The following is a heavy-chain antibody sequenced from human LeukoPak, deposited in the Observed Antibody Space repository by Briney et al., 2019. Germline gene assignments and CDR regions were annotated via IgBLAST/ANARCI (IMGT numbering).Heavy chain of an antibody. J-gene: IGHJ4*02. Sequence: SETLSLTCTVSRGSISSSSYYWGWIRQPPGKGLEWIGSIYYSGSTYYNPSLKSGVTISVDTSKHQFSLKLSSVTAADTAVYYCARHEQQLDPYSFDYWGQGTLVTVSS. V-gene: IGHV4-39*01. CDR3: ARHEQQLDPYSFDY. CDR2: IYYSGST. CDR1: RGSISSSSYY. D-gene: IGHD6-13*01.